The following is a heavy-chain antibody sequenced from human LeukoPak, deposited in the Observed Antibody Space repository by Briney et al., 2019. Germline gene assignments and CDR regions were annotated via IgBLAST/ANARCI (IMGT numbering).Heavy chain of an antibody. Sequence: SETRSLTCAVYGGSFSGYYWSWIRQPPGKGLEWIGEINHSGSTNYNPSLKSRVTISVDTSKNQFSLKLSSVTAADTAVYYCAGEEYSSSPGYFDCWGQGTLVTVSS. CDR2: INHSGST. D-gene: IGHD6-6*01. CDR3: AGEEYSSSPGYFDC. J-gene: IGHJ4*02. V-gene: IGHV4-34*01. CDR1: GGSFSGYY.